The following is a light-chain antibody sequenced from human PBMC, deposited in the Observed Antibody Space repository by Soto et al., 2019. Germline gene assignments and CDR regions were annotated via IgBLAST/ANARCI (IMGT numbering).Light chain of an antibody. CDR3: QQYNDWPLT. V-gene: IGKV3-15*01. Sequence: EIVMTQSPVTVSVSQGERATLSCRASQSVSSKLAWYQQRPGQTPKLLIYVASTRDTGIPARFSGSGSGTEFTLTISSLQSEDFAVYYCQQYNDWPLTFGGGTKVEFK. J-gene: IGKJ4*01. CDR1: QSVSSK. CDR2: VAS.